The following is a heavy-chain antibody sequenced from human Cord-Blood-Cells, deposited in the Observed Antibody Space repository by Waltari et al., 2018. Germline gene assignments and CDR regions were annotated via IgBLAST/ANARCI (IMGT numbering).Heavy chain of an antibody. J-gene: IGHJ4*02. D-gene: IGHD6-13*01. Sequence: VQLVQPGAEGKKPGASVKVSCKVPGYTRTELSLHWVRQAPGKGLEWMGGFDPEDGETIYAQKFQGRVTMTEDTSTDTAYMELSSLRSEDTAVYYCATPRYSSSWCFDYWGQGTLVTVSS. CDR2: FDPEDGET. CDR1: GYTRTELS. V-gene: IGHV1-24*01. CDR3: ATPRYSSSWCFDY.